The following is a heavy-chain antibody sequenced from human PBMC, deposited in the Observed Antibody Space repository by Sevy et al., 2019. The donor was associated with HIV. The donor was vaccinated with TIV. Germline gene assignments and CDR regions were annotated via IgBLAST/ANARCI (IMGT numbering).Heavy chain of an antibody. D-gene: IGHD3-10*01. CDR1: GGSIRRGDYF. J-gene: IGHJ6*03. CDR3: ARLRGGYGNGWFYYYMDV. V-gene: IGHV4-39*01. Sequence: SETLSLTCSVTGGSIRRGDYFWGLIRQSPGKGLEWIGSITDSGSTYYNPSLKSRVTMSVDTSKNQFSLKLSSVTAADTAVHYCARLRGGYGNGWFYYYMDVWGKGTTVTVSS. CDR2: ITDSGST.